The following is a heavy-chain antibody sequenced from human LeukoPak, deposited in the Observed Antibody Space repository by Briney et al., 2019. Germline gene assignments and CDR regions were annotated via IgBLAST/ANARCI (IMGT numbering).Heavy chain of an antibody. Sequence: ASVKVSCKASGYTFTSYDINWVRQAPGQGLEWMGWINPNSGGTNYAQKFQGRVTMTRDTSISTAYMELSRLRSDDTAVYYCASGYSSSWIDYWGQGTLVTVSS. J-gene: IGHJ4*02. CDR1: GYTFTSYD. V-gene: IGHV1-2*02. CDR2: INPNSGGT. D-gene: IGHD6-13*01. CDR3: ASGYSSSWIDY.